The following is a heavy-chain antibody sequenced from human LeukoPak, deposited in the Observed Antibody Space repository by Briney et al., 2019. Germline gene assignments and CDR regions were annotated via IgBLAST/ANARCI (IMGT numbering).Heavy chain of an antibody. CDR3: ARDIRRNQISTHYYYYYMDV. CDR1: GLTFSSYA. CDR2: ISGSGGST. D-gene: IGHD1-14*01. J-gene: IGHJ6*03. V-gene: IGHV3-23*01. Sequence: GGSLRLSCAASGLTFSSYAMSWVRQAPGKGLEWVSAISGSGGSTYYADSVKGRFTISRDNSKNTLYLQMNSLRAEDTAVYYCARDIRRNQISTHYYYYYMDVWGKGTTVTVSS.